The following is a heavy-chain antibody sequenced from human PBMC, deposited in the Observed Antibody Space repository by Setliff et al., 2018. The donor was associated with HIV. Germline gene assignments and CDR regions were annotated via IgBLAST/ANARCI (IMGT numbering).Heavy chain of an antibody. Sequence: SETLSLTCTVSGGSITSHDWAWIRQPPGRRLEWIGYVSYSESATYNPSLKSRVTMSLDTSKNQFSLRLSSVTAADTAIYYCARRDTSTGVDPWGQGALVTVSS. CDR2: VSYSESA. CDR1: GGSITSHD. J-gene: IGHJ5*02. V-gene: IGHV4-59*11. D-gene: IGHD7-27*01. CDR3: ARRDTSTGVDP.